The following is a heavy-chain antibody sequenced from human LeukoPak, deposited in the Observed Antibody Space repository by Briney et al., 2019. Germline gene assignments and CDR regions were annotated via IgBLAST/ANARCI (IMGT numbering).Heavy chain of an antibody. V-gene: IGHV1-2*02. CDR3: ARGPIVGATPFDY. Sequence: ASVKVSCKASGYTFTGYYMHWVRQAPGQGLEWMGWINPNGGGTNYAQKFQGRVTMTRDTSISTAYMELSRLRSDDTAVYYCARGPIVGATPFDYWGQGTLVTVSS. J-gene: IGHJ4*02. D-gene: IGHD1-26*01. CDR2: INPNGGGT. CDR1: GYTFTGYY.